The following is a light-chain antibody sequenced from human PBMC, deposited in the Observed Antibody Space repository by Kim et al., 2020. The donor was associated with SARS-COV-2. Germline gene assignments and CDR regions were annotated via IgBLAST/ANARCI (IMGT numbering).Light chain of an antibody. J-gene: IGKJ1*01. CDR1: QSISVY. CDR3: QQSYSMWT. Sequence: DIQMTQSPSSLSASVGDRVTITCRASQSISVYLNWYQHKPGKAPKLLIYAASSLQSGVPSRFSGGGSGTEFSLTISSLQPEDIATYYCQQSYSMWTFGQGTKLEI. CDR2: AAS. V-gene: IGKV1-39*01.